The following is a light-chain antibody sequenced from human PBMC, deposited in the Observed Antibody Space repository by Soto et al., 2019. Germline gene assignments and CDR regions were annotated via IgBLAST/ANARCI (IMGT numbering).Light chain of an antibody. J-gene: IGKJ1*01. V-gene: IGKV1-39*01. Sequence: DIQLTQSPSSLSASVGDRITITCRSSQSISRYLNWYQQRPGTAPKVLIVGANSLKSGVPSRFSGSGSGTEVTLTIICLQAEGVATYYCQQNYGTPGTFGQGTKVDVK. CDR2: GAN. CDR1: QSISRY. CDR3: QQNYGTPGT.